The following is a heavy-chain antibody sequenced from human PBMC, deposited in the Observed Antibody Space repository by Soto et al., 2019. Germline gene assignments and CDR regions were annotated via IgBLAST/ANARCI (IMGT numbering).Heavy chain of an antibody. J-gene: IGHJ6*02. CDR1: GFTFSRYW. V-gene: IGHV3-7*01. CDR3: AREDGHYYGMDV. CDR2: IKQDGSEK. Sequence: EVQLVESGGGLDQPGGSLRLSCAASGFTFSRYWMGWVRQAPGTGLEWVANIKQDGSEKYYVDSVKGRFTISRDNAKSSLYLQMNSLKVEDTAVYYCAREDGHYYGMDVWGQGTTVTVSS.